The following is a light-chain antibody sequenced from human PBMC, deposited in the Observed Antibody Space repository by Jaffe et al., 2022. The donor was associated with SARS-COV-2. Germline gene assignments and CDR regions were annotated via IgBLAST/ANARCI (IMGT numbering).Light chain of an antibody. Sequence: IQLTQSPSSLSASVGDRVTITCRASQGISRALNWYQQRPGKAPKLLIYAASILQSGVPSRFTGSGSGTDFTLTISSLQSEDFAAYYCQQSYTTPTFGGGTNVEI. J-gene: IGKJ4*01. V-gene: IGKV1-39*01. CDR1: QGISRA. CDR3: QQSYTTPT. CDR2: AAS.